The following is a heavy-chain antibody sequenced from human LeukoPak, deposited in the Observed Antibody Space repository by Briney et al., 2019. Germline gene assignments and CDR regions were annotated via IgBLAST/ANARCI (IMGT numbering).Heavy chain of an antibody. CDR2: INPSNGIT. J-gene: IGHJ4*02. Sequence: AXVKVSCKVSGYTLTELSMHWVRQAPGQGLEWMGHINPSNGITTYAQKFQGRVTMTRDTSSTTAYMELSGLRSDDTAIYHCARGQLQKTDYWGQGTLVTVSS. CDR3: ARGQLQKTDY. D-gene: IGHD2-21*01. V-gene: IGHV1-2*06. CDR1: GYTLTELS.